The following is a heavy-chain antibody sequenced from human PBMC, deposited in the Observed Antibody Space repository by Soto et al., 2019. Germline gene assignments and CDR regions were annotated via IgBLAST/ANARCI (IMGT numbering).Heavy chain of an antibody. CDR1: GGSISSGGYY. CDR3: ARDFGGVSGTSNYFDH. V-gene: IGHV4-31*03. D-gene: IGHD3-16*01. CDR2: IYYSGFT. J-gene: IGHJ4*02. Sequence: SETLSLTCTVSGGSISSGGYYWNWVRQHPGKGLEWIGYIYYSGFTLYNPSLKSRVTISVDTSKNQFSLKLSSVTAADTAVYYCARDFGGVSGTSNYFDHWGQGTPVTVSS.